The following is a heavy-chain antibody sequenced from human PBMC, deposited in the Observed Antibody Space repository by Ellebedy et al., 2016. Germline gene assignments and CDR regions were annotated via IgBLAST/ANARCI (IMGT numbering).Heavy chain of an antibody. CDR2: ISWNSGSI. D-gene: IGHD5-18*01. V-gene: IGHV3-9*01. CDR3: AKDKANLYSFYYYYGMDV. CDR1: GFTFEDYA. J-gene: IGHJ6*02. Sequence: SLKISXAASGFTFEDYAMHWVRQAPGKGLEWVSGISWNSGSIDYADSVKGRFTISRDNAKNPLYLQMNSLRAEDTALYYCAKDKANLYSFYYYYGMDVWGQGTTVTVSS.